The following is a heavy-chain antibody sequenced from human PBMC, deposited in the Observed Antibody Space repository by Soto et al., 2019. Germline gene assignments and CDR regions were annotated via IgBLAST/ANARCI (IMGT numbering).Heavy chain of an antibody. CDR1: GFTFSSYA. D-gene: IGHD3-22*01. V-gene: IGHV3-23*01. Sequence: EVQLLESGGGLVQPGGSLRLSCAASGFTFSSYAMSWVREAAGKGLEWVSAISGSGGSTYYADSVKGRFTISRDNSKNTQYLQLNSLRAEDTSVYYCAKDLGPTYCYDSSAYYCYWGQALLLTVSS. CDR3: AKDLGPTYCYDSSAYYCY. CDR2: ISGSGGST. J-gene: IGHJ4*02.